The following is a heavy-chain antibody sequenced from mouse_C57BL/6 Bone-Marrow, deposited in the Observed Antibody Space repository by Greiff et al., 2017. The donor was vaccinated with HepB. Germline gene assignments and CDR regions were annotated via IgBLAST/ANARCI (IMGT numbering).Heavy chain of an antibody. J-gene: IGHJ2*01. CDR2: IRNKANGYTT. Sequence: EVMLVESGGGLVQPGGSLSLSCAASGFTFTDYYMSWVRQPPGKALEWLGFIRNKANGYTTEYSASVKGRFTISRDNSQSILYLQMNALRAEVSATYYCARYIAVAYFDYWGQGTTLTVSS. CDR1: GFTFTDYY. D-gene: IGHD1-1*01. CDR3: ARYIAVAYFDY. V-gene: IGHV7-3*01.